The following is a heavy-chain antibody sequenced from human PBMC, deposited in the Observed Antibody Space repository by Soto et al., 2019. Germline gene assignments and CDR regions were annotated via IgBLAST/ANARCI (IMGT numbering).Heavy chain of an antibody. D-gene: IGHD4-4*01. V-gene: IGHV3-74*01. Sequence: EVQLVESGGGLVQPGGALRLSCAASGFTFSSYWMHWVRRAPGKGLVWVSRISSDGSTATYADSVKGRFTVSRDNAKNTLSLQMNSLRAEDTAVYYCARDYSNYLPFDYWGQGTLVTVSS. J-gene: IGHJ4*02. CDR1: GFTFSSYW. CDR2: ISSDGSTA. CDR3: ARDYSNYLPFDY.